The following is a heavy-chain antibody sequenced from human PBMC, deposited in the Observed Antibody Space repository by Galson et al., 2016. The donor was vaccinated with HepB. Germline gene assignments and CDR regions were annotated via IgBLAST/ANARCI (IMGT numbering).Heavy chain of an antibody. CDR2: ISRSGDST. V-gene: IGHV3-23*01. D-gene: IGHD1-26*01. CDR3: VQGSTAPAV. J-gene: IGHJ6*04. Sequence: SLRLSCAASGFTFSNYGVTWVRQAPGKGLEVVSSISRSGDSTDYADSVKGRFTISRDTSKNTLSLQMNSLTADDTAIYYCVQGSTAPAVWGKGTTVTVSS. CDR1: GFTFSNYG.